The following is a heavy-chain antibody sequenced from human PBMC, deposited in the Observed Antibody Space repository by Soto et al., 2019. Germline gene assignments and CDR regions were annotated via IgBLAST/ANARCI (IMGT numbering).Heavy chain of an antibody. D-gene: IGHD6-19*01. V-gene: IGHV1-46*03. Sequence: ASVKVSCKASGYTFTSYYMHWVRQAPGQGLEWMGIINPRGGSTSYAQKFQGRVTMTRDTSTSTVYMELSSLRSEDTAVYYCARENIYYSSGWYSDAFDIWGQGTMVTVSS. CDR3: ARENIYYSSGWYSDAFDI. CDR1: GYTFTSYY. CDR2: INPRGGST. J-gene: IGHJ3*02.